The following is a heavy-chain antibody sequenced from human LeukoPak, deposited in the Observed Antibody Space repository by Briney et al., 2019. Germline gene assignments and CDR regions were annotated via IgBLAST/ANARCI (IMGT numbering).Heavy chain of an antibody. CDR2: INSDGSST. D-gene: IGHD2-15*01. J-gene: IGHJ4*02. V-gene: IGHV3-74*01. CDR3: ARVDCSGGSCYFDY. Sequence: GGSLRLTCAAPGFTFSRYWMHWVRQTPGKGLVWVSRINSDGSSTRYADSVKGRFTISRDNAKNTLDLQMSSLRAEDTAVYYCARVDCSGGSCYFDYWGQGTLVTVSS. CDR1: GFTFSRYW.